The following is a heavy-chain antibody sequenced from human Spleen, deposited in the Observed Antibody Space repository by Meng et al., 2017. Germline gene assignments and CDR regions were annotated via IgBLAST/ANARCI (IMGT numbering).Heavy chain of an antibody. Sequence: GESLKISCEGSGFTFSNAWMTWVRQVSGKRLEWVGRIKSKPDGETTDYAAPVKGRFTISRDDSKNTVYLQMNSLKTEDTAVYYCTNEYSGYDQNDYWGQGTLVTVSS. J-gene: IGHJ4*02. CDR2: IKSKPDGETT. CDR1: GFTFSNAW. CDR3: TNEYSGYDQNDY. V-gene: IGHV3-15*01. D-gene: IGHD5-12*01.